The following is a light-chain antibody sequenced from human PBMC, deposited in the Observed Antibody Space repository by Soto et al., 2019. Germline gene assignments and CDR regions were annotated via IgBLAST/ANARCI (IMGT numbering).Light chain of an antibody. CDR3: QQYNSNSWT. J-gene: IGKJ1*01. CDR1: QSISSW. V-gene: IGKV1-5*03. CDR2: KAS. Sequence: DIQMTQYPSTLSASVGDRVTITCRASQSISSWLAWYQQKPGKAPKLLIYKASSLESGVPSRFSGSGSGTEFTLTISSLQPDDFATYYCQQYNSNSWTFGQGTKVEIK.